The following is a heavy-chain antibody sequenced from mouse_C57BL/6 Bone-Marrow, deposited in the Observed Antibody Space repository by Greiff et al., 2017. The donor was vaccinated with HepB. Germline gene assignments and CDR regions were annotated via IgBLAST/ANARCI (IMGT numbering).Heavy chain of an antibody. Sequence: QVQLQQSGAELVRPGASVTLSCKASGYTFTDYEMHWVKQTPVHGLEWIGAIDPETGGTAYNQKFKGKAILTADKSSSTAYMELRSLTSEDSAVYFCALYYGSSFYWYFDVWGTGTTVTVSS. V-gene: IGHV1-15*01. CDR1: GYTFTDYE. J-gene: IGHJ1*03. CDR3: ALYYGSSFYWYFDV. D-gene: IGHD1-1*01. CDR2: IDPETGGT.